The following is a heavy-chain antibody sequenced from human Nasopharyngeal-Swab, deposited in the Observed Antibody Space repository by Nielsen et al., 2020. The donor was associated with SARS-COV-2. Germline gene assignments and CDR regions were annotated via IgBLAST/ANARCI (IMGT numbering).Heavy chain of an antibody. CDR3: VRAYGSGNYFDY. Sequence: GESLKISCSASGFTFSSHAMHWVRQAPGKRLEYLAAVTPDGGSPYYADPVKGRFIISRDNSKNTLYRQLSSLRAEDTAVYYCVRAYGSGNYFDYWGQGTLVTVSS. V-gene: IGHV3-64D*06. CDR2: VTPDGGSP. D-gene: IGHD3-10*01. CDR1: GFTFSSHA. J-gene: IGHJ4*02.